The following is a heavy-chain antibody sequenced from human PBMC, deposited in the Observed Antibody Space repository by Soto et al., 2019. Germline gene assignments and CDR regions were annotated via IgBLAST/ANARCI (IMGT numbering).Heavy chain of an antibody. CDR2: IYYSGST. CDR3: ARLSFDWFDP. Sequence: SETLSLTCTVSGGSISSYYWSWIRQPPGKGLEWIGYIYYSGSTNYNPSLKSRVTISVDTSKNQFSLKLSSVTTADTAVYYCARLSFDWFDPWGQGTLVTVSS. V-gene: IGHV4-59*08. J-gene: IGHJ5*02. CDR1: GGSISSYY.